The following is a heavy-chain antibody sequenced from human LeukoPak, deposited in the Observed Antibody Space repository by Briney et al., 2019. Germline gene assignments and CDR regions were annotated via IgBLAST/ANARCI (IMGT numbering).Heavy chain of an antibody. D-gene: IGHD3-10*01. V-gene: IGHV3-33*01. Sequence: PGGSLRLSCAASGFTFSGYGMHWVRQAPGKGLEWVAVIWYDGGNKYYADSVKGRFTISRDNSKNTLYLQMNSLRADDTAVYYCARGSSLGVTAFDIWGQGTMVTVSS. CDR3: ARGSSLGVTAFDI. CDR2: IWYDGGNK. J-gene: IGHJ3*02. CDR1: GFTFSGYG.